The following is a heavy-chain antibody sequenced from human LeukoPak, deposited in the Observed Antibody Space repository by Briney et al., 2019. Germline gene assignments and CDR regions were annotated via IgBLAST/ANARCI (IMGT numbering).Heavy chain of an antibody. CDR3: ATVGTFVSALLLRFPYYYYYYYMDV. CDR2: INHSGST. J-gene: IGHJ6*03. Sequence: SETLSLTCAVYGGSFSGYYWSWIRQPPGKGLEWIGEINHSGSTNYNPSLKSRVTISVDTSKNQFSLKLSSVTAADTAVYYCATVGTFVSALLLRFPYYYYYYYMDVWGKGTTVTVSS. V-gene: IGHV4-34*01. D-gene: IGHD1-26*01. CDR1: GGSFSGYY.